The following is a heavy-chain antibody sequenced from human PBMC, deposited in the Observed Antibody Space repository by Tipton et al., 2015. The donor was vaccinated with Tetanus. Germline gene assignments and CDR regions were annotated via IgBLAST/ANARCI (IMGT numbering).Heavy chain of an antibody. D-gene: IGHD3-10*01. V-gene: IGHV4-61*08. Sequence: TLSLTCTVSGDSLSNGDYYWSWIRQPPGKGLEWIGYISYSGSSEYNPSLKSRVTVSEDTSKSQFSLKLSSVTAADTAVYYCARSTGSGNYFDNWGQGILVAVSS. J-gene: IGHJ4*02. CDR3: ARSTGSGNYFDN. CDR2: ISYSGSS. CDR1: GDSLSNGDYY.